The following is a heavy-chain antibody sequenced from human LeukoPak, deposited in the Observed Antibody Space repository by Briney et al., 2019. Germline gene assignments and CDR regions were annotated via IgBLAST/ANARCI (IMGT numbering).Heavy chain of an antibody. V-gene: IGHV4-59*12. CDR2: IYYSGST. D-gene: IGHD3-10*01. CDR1: GGSISSYY. CDR3: AREQLSITSYGMDV. Sequence: PSETLSLTCTVSGGSISSYYWSWIRQPPGKGLEWIGYIYYSGSTNYNPSLKSRVTISVDKSKNQLSLKLSSVTAADTAVYYCAREQLSITSYGMDVWGQGTTVTVSS. J-gene: IGHJ6*02.